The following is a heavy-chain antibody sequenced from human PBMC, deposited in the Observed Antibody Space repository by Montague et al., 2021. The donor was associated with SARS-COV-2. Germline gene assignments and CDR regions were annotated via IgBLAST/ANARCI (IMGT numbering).Heavy chain of an antibody. CDR2: ISSSGSYK. Sequence: SLRLSCSASGFTFSTYKMTWVRQAPGQGLEWVSSISSSGSYKYYXDSVKGRFTISRDNAKNSLFLQINSLRAEDTAVYYCARDDYCPKGVCSDLGLDIWGQGTMVTVSS. CDR3: ARDDYCPKGVCSDLGLDI. CDR1: GFTFSTYK. V-gene: IGHV3-21*01. D-gene: IGHD2-8*01. J-gene: IGHJ3*02.